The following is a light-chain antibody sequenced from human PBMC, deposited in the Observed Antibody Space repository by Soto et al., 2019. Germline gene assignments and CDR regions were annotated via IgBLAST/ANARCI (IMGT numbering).Light chain of an antibody. CDR1: QDINNY. CDR3: QQSDSFPPIT. CDR2: GAS. Sequence: DIQLTQSPSSLSASIGDRVTITCQASQDINNYLNWYQQKLGKAPKLLIYGASILETGVPSRFSGRGSGTDYTFTISSLQPEDIATYYCQQSDSFPPITFGQGTRLEIK. V-gene: IGKV1-33*01. J-gene: IGKJ5*01.